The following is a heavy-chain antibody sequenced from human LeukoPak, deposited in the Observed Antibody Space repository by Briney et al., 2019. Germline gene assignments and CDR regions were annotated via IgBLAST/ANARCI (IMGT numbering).Heavy chain of an antibody. CDR3: ARGGASSRYFDL. CDR1: GCSISGDY. CDR2: IYDSGST. D-gene: IGHD1-26*01. Sequence: SETLSLTCSVSGCSISGDYWSWIRQPPGKGLEWVGYIYDSGSTNYNPSLKSRVTISVDTSKNQFSLKLSSVTAADTAVYYCARGGASSRYFDLWGRGTLVTVSS. V-gene: IGHV4-59*01. J-gene: IGHJ2*01.